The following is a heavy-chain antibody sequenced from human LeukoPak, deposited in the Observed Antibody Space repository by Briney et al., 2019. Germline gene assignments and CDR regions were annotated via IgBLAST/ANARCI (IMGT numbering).Heavy chain of an antibody. CDR3: ARGAHDYSNYKYYYFDY. D-gene: IGHD4-11*01. Sequence: PGGSLRLSCAASGFTFSSFAMSWVRQAPGRGLEWVSAISGSGGSTYYADSVKGRFTISRDSSKNTLYLQMNSLRAEDTAVYYCARGAHDYSNYKYYYFDYWGQGTLVTVSS. J-gene: IGHJ4*02. V-gene: IGHV3-23*01. CDR1: GFTFSSFA. CDR2: ISGSGGST.